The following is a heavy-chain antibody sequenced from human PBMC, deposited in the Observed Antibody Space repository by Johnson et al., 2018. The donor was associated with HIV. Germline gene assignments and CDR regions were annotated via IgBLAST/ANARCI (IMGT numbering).Heavy chain of an antibody. CDR1: GFTFSSYG. CDR3: AMGFVGAPREAFDI. J-gene: IGHJ3*02. V-gene: IGHV3-30*02. Sequence: QVQLVESGGGVVQPGGSLRLSCAASGFTFSSYGMHWVRQAPGKGLEWVAFIRYDGSNKYYADSVKDRFTISRDNSKNTLYLQLNSLRAEDTAVYYCAMGFVGAPREAFDIWGQGTMVTVSS. CDR2: IRYDGSNK. D-gene: IGHD3-10*01.